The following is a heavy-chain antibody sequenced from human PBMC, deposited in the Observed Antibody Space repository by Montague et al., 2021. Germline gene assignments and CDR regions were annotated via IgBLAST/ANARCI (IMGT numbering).Heavy chain of an antibody. CDR2: IGGSGDDT. Sequence: SLRLSCAVSTSTFRTYVMSWVRQAPGTGLEWLSSIGGSGDDTHYADSVKGRFTISRDISRKTLYPQMDSLTAEDTAVYFCATRGTIVRGAISPQYFDYWGQGTQVTVSS. CDR3: ATRGTIVRGAISPQYFDY. J-gene: IGHJ4*02. CDR1: TSTFRTYV. V-gene: IGHV3-23*01. D-gene: IGHD3-10*01.